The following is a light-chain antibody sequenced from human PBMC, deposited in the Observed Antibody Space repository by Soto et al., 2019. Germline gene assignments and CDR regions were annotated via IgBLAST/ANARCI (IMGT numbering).Light chain of an antibody. V-gene: IGKV3-15*01. CDR1: QSVSSK. Sequence: EIVMTQSPATLSVAPGERAALSFRAIQSVSSKLAWYRQRPGQAPRLVIYDTSTRATGVPARFSGSGSGTEFTLTISSLQSEDFGVYYCQQYNDWFSITFGQGTRLEI. CDR2: DTS. J-gene: IGKJ5*01. CDR3: QQYNDWFSIT.